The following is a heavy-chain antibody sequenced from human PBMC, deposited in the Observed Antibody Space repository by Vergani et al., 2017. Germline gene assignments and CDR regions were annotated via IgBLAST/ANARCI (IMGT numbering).Heavy chain of an antibody. CDR2: ISSSSSYI. D-gene: IGHD6-13*01. CDR3: AGGDYSSSWYVKGWTRAVGYFQH. J-gene: IGHJ1*01. CDR1: GFTFSSYS. Sequence: EVQLVESGGGLVKPGGSLRLFCAASGFTFSSYSMNWVRQAPGKGLEWVSSISSSSSYIYYADSVKGRFTISRDNAKHSLSLQMNSLRAEDTAVYYCAGGDYSSSWYVKGWTRAVGYFQHWGQGTLVTV. V-gene: IGHV3-21*04.